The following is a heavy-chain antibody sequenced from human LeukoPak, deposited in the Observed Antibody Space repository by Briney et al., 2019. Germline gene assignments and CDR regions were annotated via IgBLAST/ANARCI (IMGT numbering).Heavy chain of an antibody. CDR3: ARSAAAYYYGSGSAFDY. CDR1: GFTFDDYG. D-gene: IGHD3-10*01. J-gene: IGHJ4*02. Sequence: GGSLRLSCAASGFTFDDYGMSWVRQAPGKGLEWVSGINWNGGSTGYADSVKGRFTISRDNAKNSLYLQMNSLRAEDTAVYYCARSAAAYYYGSGSAFDYWGQGTLVTVPS. CDR2: INWNGGST. V-gene: IGHV3-20*04.